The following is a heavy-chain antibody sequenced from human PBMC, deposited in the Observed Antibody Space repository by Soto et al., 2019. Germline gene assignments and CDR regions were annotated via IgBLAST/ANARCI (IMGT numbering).Heavy chain of an antibody. CDR2: IIPIFGTA. J-gene: IGHJ5*02. D-gene: IGHD2-15*01. CDR3: AGSIVVVVAATQDDNWFDP. Sequence: GASVKVSCKASGGTFSSYAISWVRQAPGQGLEWMGGIIPIFGTANYAQKFQGRVTITADKSTNTAYMELSSLRSEDTAVYYCAGSIVVVVAATQDDNWFDPWGQGTMVTVSS. CDR1: GGTFSSYA. V-gene: IGHV1-69*06.